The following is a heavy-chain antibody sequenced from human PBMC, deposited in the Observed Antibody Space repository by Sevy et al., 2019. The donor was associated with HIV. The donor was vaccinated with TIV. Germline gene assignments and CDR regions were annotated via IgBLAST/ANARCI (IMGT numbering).Heavy chain of an antibody. CDR1: GDSISNYY. D-gene: IGHD5-12*01. V-gene: IGHV4-59*01. Sequence: SETLSLTCTVSGDSISNYYWSWIRQPPGKGLEWIGYIYYSGFTNYNPSLKSRVTISVDTSKNQFSLKLSSVTAADTAVYYCARGIVAYYFDYWDQGTLVTVSS. CDR3: ARGIVAYYFDY. J-gene: IGHJ4*02. CDR2: IYYSGFT.